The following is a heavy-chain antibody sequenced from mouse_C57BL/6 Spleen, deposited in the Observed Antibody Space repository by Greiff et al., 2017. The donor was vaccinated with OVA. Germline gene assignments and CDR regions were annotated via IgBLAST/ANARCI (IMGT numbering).Heavy chain of an antibody. Sequence: EVKLVESGEGLVKPGGSLKLSCAASGFTFSSYAMSWVRQTPEKRLEWVAYISSGGDYIYYADTVKGRFTISRDNARNTLYLQMSSLKSEDTAMYYCTRDEYYYGSRNWYFDVWGTGTTVTVSS. J-gene: IGHJ1*03. D-gene: IGHD1-1*01. CDR3: TRDEYYYGSRNWYFDV. CDR2: ISSGGDYI. CDR1: GFTFSSYA. V-gene: IGHV5-9-1*02.